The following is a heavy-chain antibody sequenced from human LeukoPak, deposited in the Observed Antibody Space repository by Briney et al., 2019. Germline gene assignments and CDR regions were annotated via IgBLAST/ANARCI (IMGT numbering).Heavy chain of an antibody. CDR3: ARESTWNGY. CDR2: INPSGGST. Sequence: ASVKVSCKASGYTFTSYYIHWVRQAPGQGLEWVGLINPSGGSTSYAQKFQGRVTMTRDTSTSTVYMELSSLRSEDTALYYCARESTWNGYWGQGTLVTVSS. CDR1: GYTFTSYY. D-gene: IGHD3-3*01. V-gene: IGHV1-46*01. J-gene: IGHJ4*02.